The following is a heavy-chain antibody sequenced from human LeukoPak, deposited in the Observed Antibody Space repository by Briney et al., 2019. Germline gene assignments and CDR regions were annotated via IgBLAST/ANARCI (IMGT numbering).Heavy chain of an antibody. CDR1: GFTFSSFA. Sequence: HPGGSLRLSCAASGFTFSSFAMSWVRQAPGKGLEWVSAISDSGGTTYYADSVKGRFTISRDNSKNTLYLQMNSLRAEDTAVYYCARGYYDSSGYYYGENWFDPWGQGTLVTVSS. D-gene: IGHD3-22*01. CDR3: ARGYYDSSGYYYGENWFDP. CDR2: ISDSGGTT. J-gene: IGHJ5*02. V-gene: IGHV3-23*01.